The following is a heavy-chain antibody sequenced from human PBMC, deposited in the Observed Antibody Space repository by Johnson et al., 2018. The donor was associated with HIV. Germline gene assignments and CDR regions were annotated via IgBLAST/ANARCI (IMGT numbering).Heavy chain of an antibody. V-gene: IGHV3-30-3*01. D-gene: IGHD3-16*02. CDR3: ARGPIADDAFDI. CDR1: GFSFSAYA. Sequence: QVHLVESGGGVVQPGRSLRLSCAAAGFSFSAYAMHWVRQAPGKGLEWVAVISYDGSNKYYADSVKGRFTISRDNSKNTLYLQMNSLRAEDTAVYFCARGPIADDAFDIWGQGTMVTVSS. J-gene: IGHJ3*02. CDR2: ISYDGSNK.